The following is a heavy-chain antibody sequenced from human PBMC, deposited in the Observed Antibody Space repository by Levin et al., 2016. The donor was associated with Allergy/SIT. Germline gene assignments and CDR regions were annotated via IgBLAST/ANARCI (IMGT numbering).Heavy chain of an antibody. CDR3: ASLTPPDGIVVVITGY. Sequence: ASVKVSCKASGYTFTGYYMHWVRQAPGQGLEWMGWINPNSGGTNYAQKFQGRVTMTRDTSISTAYMELSRLRSDDTAVYYCASLTPPDGIVVVITGYWGQGTLVTVSS. V-gene: IGHV1-2*02. CDR2: INPNSGGT. CDR1: GYTFTGYY. J-gene: IGHJ4*02. D-gene: IGHD3-22*01.